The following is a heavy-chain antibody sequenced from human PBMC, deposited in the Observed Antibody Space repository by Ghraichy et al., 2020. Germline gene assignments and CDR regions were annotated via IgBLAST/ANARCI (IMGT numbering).Heavy chain of an antibody. Sequence: SETLSLTCAVSGGSISSGGYSWSWIRQPPGKDLEWIGYIYHSGSTSYNPSLKSRISISLDTSKKQFSLKLSSVTAADTAVYYCASEVRGEDDLSCVDPWGKRTLVTVSS. D-gene: IGHD2-15*01. CDR1: GGSISSGGYS. CDR3: ASEVRGEDDLSCVDP. CDR2: IYHSGST. V-gene: IGHV4-30-2*05. J-gene: IGHJ5*02.